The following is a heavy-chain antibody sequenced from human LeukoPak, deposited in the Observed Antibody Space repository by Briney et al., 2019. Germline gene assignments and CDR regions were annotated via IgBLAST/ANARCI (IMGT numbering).Heavy chain of an antibody. V-gene: IGHV3-11*06. J-gene: IGHJ3*01. CDR3: ARDGFSSGWFN. D-gene: IGHD6-19*01. CDR1: GFTFGDYY. CDR2: ISVSSDYT. Sequence: GGSLRLSCAASGFTFGDYYMSWVRQAPGKGLEWISSISVSSDYTPYADFLKGRVTISRDNAKNSLYLQLNSLSVEDTAVYYCARDGFSSGWFNWGQGTMVTVSS.